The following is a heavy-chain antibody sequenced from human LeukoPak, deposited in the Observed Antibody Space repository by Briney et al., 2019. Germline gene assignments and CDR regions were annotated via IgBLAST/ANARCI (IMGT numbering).Heavy chain of an antibody. CDR3: ARDHQLRYFDY. V-gene: IGHV4-4*07. CDR2: MYISGGT. CDR1: GGSISSCY. J-gene: IGHJ4*02. D-gene: IGHD2-2*01. Sequence: SDTLTLTCTVSGGSISSCYWSWIRQPAGKGLEWIGRMYISGGTNYNPSLKSRVTMSVDTSKNQFSLKLTSVTAADTAVYYCARDHQLRYFDYWGQGTLVTVSS.